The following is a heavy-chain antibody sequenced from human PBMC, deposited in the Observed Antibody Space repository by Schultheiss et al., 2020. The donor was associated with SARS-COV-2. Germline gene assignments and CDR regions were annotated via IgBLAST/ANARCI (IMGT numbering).Heavy chain of an antibody. D-gene: IGHD2-2*01. CDR1: GGSFSSGGYY. CDR2: IYYSGST. J-gene: IGHJ6*02. CDR3: ASAGYCSSTSCLTPYYYGMDV. Sequence: SETLSLTCAVYGGSFSSGGYYWSWIRQPPGKGLEWIGSIYYSGSTYYNPSLKSRVTISVDTSKNQFSLKLSSVTAADTAVYYCASAGYCSSTSCLTPYYYGMDVWGQGTTVTVSS. V-gene: IGHV4-39*01.